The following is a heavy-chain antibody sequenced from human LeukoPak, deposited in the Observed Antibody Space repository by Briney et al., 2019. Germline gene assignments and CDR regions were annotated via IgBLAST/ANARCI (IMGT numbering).Heavy chain of an antibody. V-gene: IGHV1-69*01. CDR1: GGTFSSYA. CDR2: IIPIFGTA. D-gene: IGHD6-19*01. CDR3: ARTASIAVAEGLTRWYFDL. J-gene: IGHJ2*01. Sequence: ASVKVSCKASGGTFSSYAISWVRQVPGQGLEWMGGIIPIFGTANYAQKFQGRVTITADESTSTAYMELSSLRSEDTAVYYRARTASIAVAEGLTRWYFDLWGRGTLVTVSS.